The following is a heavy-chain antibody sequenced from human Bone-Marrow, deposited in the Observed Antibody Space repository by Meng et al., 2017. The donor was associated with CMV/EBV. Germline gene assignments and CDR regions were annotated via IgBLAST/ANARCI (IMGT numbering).Heavy chain of an antibody. V-gene: IGHV1-2*02. J-gene: IGHJ6*02. CDR2: INPNSGGT. Sequence: ASVKVSCKASGYTFTGYYMHWVRQAPGQGLEWMGWINPNSGGTNYTQKFQGRVTMTRDTSISTAYMELSRLRSDDTAVYYCARRKAYDFGVGDYYYGMDVWGQGTTVTVSS. CDR1: GYTFTGYY. CDR3: ARRKAYDFGVGDYYYGMDV. D-gene: IGHD3-3*01.